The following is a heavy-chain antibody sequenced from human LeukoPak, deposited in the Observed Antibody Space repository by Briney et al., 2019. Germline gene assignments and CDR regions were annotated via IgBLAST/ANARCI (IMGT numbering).Heavy chain of an antibody. V-gene: IGHV4-59*01. CDR3: AGASRGDYVWGSYRPYYFDY. Sequence: SETLSLTCTVSGGSISSYYWSWIRQPPGKGLEWIGYIYYSGSTNYNPSLKSRVTISVDTSKNQFSLKLSSVTAADTAVYYCAGASRGDYVWGSYRPYYFDYWGQGTLVTVSS. D-gene: IGHD3-16*02. CDR2: IYYSGST. CDR1: GGSISSYY. J-gene: IGHJ4*02.